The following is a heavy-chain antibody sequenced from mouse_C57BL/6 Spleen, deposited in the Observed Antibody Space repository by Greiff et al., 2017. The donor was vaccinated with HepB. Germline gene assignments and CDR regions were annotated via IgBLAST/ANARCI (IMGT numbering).Heavy chain of an antibody. CDR2: IYPGDGDT. CDR3: AREKGDGTYCWFAY. Sequence: VQLQQSGPELVKPGASVKISCKASGYAFSSSWMNWVKQRPGKGLEWIGRIYPGDGDTNYNGKFKGKATLTADKSSSTAYMQLSSLTSEDSAVYCCAREKGDGTYCWFAYWGQGTLVTVSA. V-gene: IGHV1-82*01. J-gene: IGHJ3*01. D-gene: IGHD1-1*01. CDR1: GYAFSSSW.